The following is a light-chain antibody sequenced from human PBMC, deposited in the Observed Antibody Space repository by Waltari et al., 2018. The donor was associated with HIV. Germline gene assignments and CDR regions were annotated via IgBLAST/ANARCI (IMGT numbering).Light chain of an antibody. CDR2: DAS. CDR3: QQRDNWPPLAT. J-gene: IGKJ3*01. CDR1: QSISSN. V-gene: IGKV3-11*01. Sequence: EIVLTQSPATLSLSPGERATLSRRASQSISSNLAWYQQKPGQAPRLLIYDASNRATGIPVRFSGSGSGTDFTLTISSLEPEDFAVYYCQQRDNWPPLATFGPGTKVDI.